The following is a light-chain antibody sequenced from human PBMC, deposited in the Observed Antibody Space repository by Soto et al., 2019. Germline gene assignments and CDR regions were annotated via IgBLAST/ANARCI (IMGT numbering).Light chain of an antibody. J-gene: IGLJ1*01. CDR3: SSYTRSSTSYV. CDR1: SSDVGGYNY. CDR2: EVS. Sequence: QSVLTQPASVSGSPGQSITISCTGTSSDVGGYNYVSWHQQHPDKAPKLMIYEVSNRPSRVSNRFSGSKSSNTASLTISGLQAGDEADYYCSSYTRSSTSYVFGTGTKVTVL. V-gene: IGLV2-14*01.